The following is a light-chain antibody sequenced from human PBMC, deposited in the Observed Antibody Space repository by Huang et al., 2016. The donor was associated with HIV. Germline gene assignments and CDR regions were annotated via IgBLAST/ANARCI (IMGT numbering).Light chain of an antibody. CDR2: DAS. CDR1: QDISNY. Sequence: DIPMTQSPFSLSASVGDRVTITCQASQDISNYLNWFQQKPGKAPKLLIDDASNLQSGVPSRFSGSGSGTDFSLTISGLQPEDLATYYCQQYDYFPYTFGQGTRLDIK. CDR3: QQYDYFPYT. J-gene: IGKJ2*01. V-gene: IGKV1-33*01.